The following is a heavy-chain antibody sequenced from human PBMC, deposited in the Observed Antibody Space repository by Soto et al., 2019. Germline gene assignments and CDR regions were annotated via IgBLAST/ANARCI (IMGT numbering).Heavy chain of an antibody. CDR2: IYYTGTT. Sequence: QVHLQESGPGLVKPSQTLSLTCTVSGASISSGGYYWSWFRQHPGKGLEWIGYIYYTGTTDYNPSLKSRDNISIDTSETQFSLNLSSVTAADTAVYYCARGAYGDYAYWGQGTLVTVSS. J-gene: IGHJ4*02. CDR1: GASISSGGYY. V-gene: IGHV4-31*03. D-gene: IGHD4-17*01. CDR3: ARGAYGDYAY.